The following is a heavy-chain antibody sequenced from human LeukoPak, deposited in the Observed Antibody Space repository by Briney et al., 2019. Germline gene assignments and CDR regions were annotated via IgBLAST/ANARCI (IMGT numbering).Heavy chain of an antibody. J-gene: IGHJ4*02. D-gene: IGHD2-2*02. Sequence: SETLSLTCIVSGGSISAYYWSWIRQPPGKGLEWIGYIYDSGSTNYNPSLKSRVTISEDTSKRQFSLKLRSVTAADTAVYYSARLVGRYCSSTSCYIDYWGQGTLVTVSS. CDR2: IYDSGST. CDR3: ARLVGRYCSSTSCYIDY. V-gene: IGHV4-59*01. CDR1: GGSISAYY.